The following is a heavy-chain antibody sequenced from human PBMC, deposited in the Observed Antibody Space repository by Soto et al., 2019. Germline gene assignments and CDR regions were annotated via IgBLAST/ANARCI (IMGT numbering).Heavy chain of an antibody. CDR3: NTWRRAKSCNSVSCYGDGDY. CDR2: IKSWTDGGRV. V-gene: IGHV3-15*02. D-gene: IGHD2-2*01. J-gene: IGHJ4*02. CDR1: GFTFNSAW. Sequence: EVPLVESGGALVKPGESLTLSCAASGFTFNSAWMTWVRQAPGKGLEWVGRIKSWTDGGRVDTAAPVKGRFTISRDDSKNTFYLQMNSLKSEDTAVYYCNTWRRAKSCNSVSCYGDGDYWGQGTLVTVSS.